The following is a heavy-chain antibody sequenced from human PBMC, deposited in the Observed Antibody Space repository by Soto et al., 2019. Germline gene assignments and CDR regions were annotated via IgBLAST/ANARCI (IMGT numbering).Heavy chain of an antibody. Sequence: VQLVQSGAEVKKPGASVKVSCQASGYTFTSYGIAWVRQAPGQDLEWMGWISAYNGDTNYAKRLQGRVTMTTDTSTSTVYMELKSLKSDDTAVYYCARDQEYSTSGLYWFDLWGQGTLVTVSA. D-gene: IGHD6-6*01. V-gene: IGHV1-18*04. CDR3: ARDQEYSTSGLYWFDL. J-gene: IGHJ5*02. CDR2: ISAYNGDT. CDR1: GYTFTSYG.